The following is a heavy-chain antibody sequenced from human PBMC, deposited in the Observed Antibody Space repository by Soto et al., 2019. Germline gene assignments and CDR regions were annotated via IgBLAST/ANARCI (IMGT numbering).Heavy chain of an antibody. D-gene: IGHD3-22*01. CDR2: ISYDGTNK. CDR1: GFTFSSYG. J-gene: IGHJ4*02. CDR3: AKDLATYYFDTSGSRPFDY. Sequence: GSLRLSCAASGFTFSSYGMHWVRQAPGKGLEWVAVISYDGTNKYNVDSVKGRFTISRDNSKNTVFLQMNSLRAEDTAVYYCAKDLATYYFDTSGSRPFDYWGQGTLVTVSS. V-gene: IGHV3-30*18.